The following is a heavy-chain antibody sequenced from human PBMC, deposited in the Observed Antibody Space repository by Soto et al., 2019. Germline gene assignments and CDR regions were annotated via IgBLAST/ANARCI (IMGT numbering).Heavy chain of an antibody. CDR2: ISGSGGST. J-gene: IGHJ3*02. V-gene: IGHV3-23*01. CDR3: AKWGSNGWYDAFDI. CDR1: GFTFSSYV. D-gene: IGHD6-19*01. Sequence: EVQLLESGGGLVQPGGSLRLSCAASGFTFSSYVMNWVRQAPGKGLEWVATISGSGGSTYYAASVEGRFNYSRDNSKNTLHLLMNSLRAEDTAVYYCAKWGSNGWYDAFDIWGHGTMVTVSS.